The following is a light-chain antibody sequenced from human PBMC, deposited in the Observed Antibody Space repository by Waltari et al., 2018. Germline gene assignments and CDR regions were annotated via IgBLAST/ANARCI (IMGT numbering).Light chain of an antibody. V-gene: IGKV4-1*01. CDR2: WAF. CDR3: QQYYSTPFT. Sequence: DIVMTQSPDSLAVSLGERATINCKSSQCVLYSTNNKNYLAWYQHEPGQPPKLLIYWAFTRESGVPDRFSGSGSGTDFTLTISSLQAEDVAVYYCQQYYSTPFTFGPGTKVDIK. J-gene: IGKJ3*01. CDR1: QCVLYSTNNKNY.